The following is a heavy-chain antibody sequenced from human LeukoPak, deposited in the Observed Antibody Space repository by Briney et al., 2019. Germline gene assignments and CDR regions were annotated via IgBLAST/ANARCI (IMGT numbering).Heavy chain of an antibody. CDR2: ISDSGGFT. CDR3: AKEDLYTGMEV. D-gene: IGHD4-11*01. CDR1: GFTFSGYA. J-gene: IGHJ6*04. Sequence: GGSLRLSCAASGFTFSGYAMSWVRQAPGKGLKWVSAISDSGGFTYYGDSVKGRFTISRDNSKNRVYLQMNSLRAEDTAVYYCAKEDLYTGMEVWGKGTTVTVSS. V-gene: IGHV3-23*01.